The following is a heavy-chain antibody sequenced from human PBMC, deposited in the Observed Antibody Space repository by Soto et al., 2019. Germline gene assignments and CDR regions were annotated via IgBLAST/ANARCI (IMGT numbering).Heavy chain of an antibody. D-gene: IGHD6-13*01. CDR1: GFTFSSYN. CDR2: ISSSSSYI. J-gene: IGHJ4*02. CDR3: ARGTQQPRWYYFDY. V-gene: IGHV3-21*01. Sequence: GGSLRLSCAASGFTFSSYNMNWVRQAPGKGLEWVSSISSSSSYIYYADSVKGRFTISRDNAKNSLYLQMNSLRAEDTAVYYCARGTQQPRWYYFDYWGQGTLVTVSS.